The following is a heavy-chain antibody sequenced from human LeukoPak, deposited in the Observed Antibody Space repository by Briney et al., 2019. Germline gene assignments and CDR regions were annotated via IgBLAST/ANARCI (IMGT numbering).Heavy chain of an antibody. Sequence: HGGSLEISCQGSGYSFTSYWIGWVRQLPGKGLEWMGIIYPGDSDTRYSPSFQGQVTISADKSISTAYLRWSSLKASDTAMYYCASAIVVVTAASASDIWGQGTMVTVSS. CDR1: GYSFTSYW. V-gene: IGHV5-51*01. J-gene: IGHJ3*02. CDR3: ASAIVVVTAASASDI. CDR2: IYPGDSDT. D-gene: IGHD2-21*02.